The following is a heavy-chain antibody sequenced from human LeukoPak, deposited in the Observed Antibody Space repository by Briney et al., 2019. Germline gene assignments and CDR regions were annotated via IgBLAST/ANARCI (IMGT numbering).Heavy chain of an antibody. CDR3: ARQLPHDAFDI. Sequence: GRSLRLSCAASGFTFSSYGMHWVRQAPGKGLEWVAVIWYDGSNKYYADSVKGRFTISRDNSKNTLYLQMNSLRAEDTAVYYCARQLPHDAFDIWGQGTMVTVSS. V-gene: IGHV3-33*01. J-gene: IGHJ3*02. D-gene: IGHD2-2*01. CDR1: GFTFSSYG. CDR2: IWYDGSNK.